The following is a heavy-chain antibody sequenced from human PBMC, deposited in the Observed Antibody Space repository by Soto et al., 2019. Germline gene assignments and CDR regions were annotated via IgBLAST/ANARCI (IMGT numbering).Heavy chain of an antibody. CDR2: IYSGGRS. D-gene: IGHD6-13*01. V-gene: IGHV4-4*07. CDR1: GGSISSFY. J-gene: IGHJ4*02. CDR3: ARGSSRWDY. Sequence: SETLSLTCTVSGGSISSFYWSWIRQPAGKGLEWIGRIYSGGRSNYNPSLKSRVTMSVDTSKNQFSLRLSSVTAADTAMYYCARGSSRWDYWGQGTLVT.